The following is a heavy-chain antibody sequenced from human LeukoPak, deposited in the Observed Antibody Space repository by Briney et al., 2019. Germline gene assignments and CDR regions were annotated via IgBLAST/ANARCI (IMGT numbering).Heavy chain of an antibody. J-gene: IGHJ3*02. CDR1: GYTFTGCY. CDR3: ARAEQSSSWYESPYDAFDI. Sequence: GASVKVSCKASGYTFTGCYMHWVRQAPGQGLEWMGWINPNSGGTNYAQKFQGRVTMTRDTSISTAYMELSRLRSDDTAVYYCARAEQSSSWYESPYDAFDIWGQGTMVTVSS. V-gene: IGHV1-2*02. D-gene: IGHD6-13*01. CDR2: INPNSGGT.